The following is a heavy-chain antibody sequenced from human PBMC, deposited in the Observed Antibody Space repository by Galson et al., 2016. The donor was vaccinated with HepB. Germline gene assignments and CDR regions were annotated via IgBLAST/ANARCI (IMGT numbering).Heavy chain of an antibody. D-gene: IGHD1-1*01. J-gene: IGHJ4*02. CDR1: GFTFNXYA. V-gene: IGHV3-23*01. CDR3: AKTGGEYKFDY. Sequence: SLRLSCAASGFTFNXYAMTWVRQAXXKGLXXVSTIGGSGGWAWYADSVQGRFSISRDNSKNTLFLQMNSLRADDTAVYYCAKTGGEYKFDYWGQGALVTVSS. CDR2: IGGSGGWA.